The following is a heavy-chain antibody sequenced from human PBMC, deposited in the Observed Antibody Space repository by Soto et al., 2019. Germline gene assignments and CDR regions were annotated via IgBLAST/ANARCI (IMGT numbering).Heavy chain of an antibody. D-gene: IGHD2-21*01. CDR2: IYYSGST. J-gene: IGHJ4*02. Sequence: PSETLSLTCTVSGGSISSYYWSWIRQPPGKGLEWIGYIYYSGSTNYNPSLKSRVTISVDTSKNQFSLKLSSVTAADTAMYYCARHVRPPAYCGGDCYGHLDYWGQGTLVTVSS. V-gene: IGHV4-59*08. CDR3: ARHVRPPAYCGGDCYGHLDY. CDR1: GGSISSYY.